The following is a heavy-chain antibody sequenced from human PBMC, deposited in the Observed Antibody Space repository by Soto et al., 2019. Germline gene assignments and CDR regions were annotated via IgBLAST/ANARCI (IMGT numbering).Heavy chain of an antibody. CDR3: ASSLLVGYGLEGESD. CDR2: ISAYNGNT. J-gene: IGHJ4*02. Sequence: QVQLVQSGAEVKKPGASVKVSCKASGYTFTSYGISWVRQAPGQGLEWMGWISAYNGNTNYEQKLQGRVTMTTDTSTSTAYVELRSLRSDDTAVYYCASSLLVGYGLEGESDWGQGTLVTVSS. D-gene: IGHD5-18*01. CDR1: GYTFTSYG. V-gene: IGHV1-18*01.